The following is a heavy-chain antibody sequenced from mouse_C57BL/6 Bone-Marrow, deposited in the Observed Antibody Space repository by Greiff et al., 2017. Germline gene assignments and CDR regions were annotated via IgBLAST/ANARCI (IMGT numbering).Heavy chain of an antibody. Sequence: QVQLQQPGAELVKPGASVKMSCKASGYTFTSYWITWVKQRPGQGLEWIGDIYPGSGSTNYNEKFKSKATLTVDTSSSTAYMQLSSLTSEDSAVYYCARGGNIYYGNLYAMDYWGQGTSVTVSS. D-gene: IGHD2-1*01. CDR3: ARGGNIYYGNLYAMDY. CDR2: IYPGSGST. J-gene: IGHJ4*01. CDR1: GYTFTSYW. V-gene: IGHV1-55*01.